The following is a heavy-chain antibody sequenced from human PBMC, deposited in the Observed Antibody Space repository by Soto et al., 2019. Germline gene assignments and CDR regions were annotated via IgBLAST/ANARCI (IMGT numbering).Heavy chain of an antibody. Sequence: SRTLSLTCAISGDSVSSNSAAWNWIRQSPSRGLEWLGRTYYRSKWYNDYAVSVKSRITINPDTSKNQFSLQLNSVTPEDTAVYYCARETPLLWFGELEGMDVWGQGTTVTVSS. CDR2: TYYRSKWYN. D-gene: IGHD3-10*01. V-gene: IGHV6-1*01. CDR3: ARETPLLWFGELEGMDV. CDR1: GDSVSSNSAA. J-gene: IGHJ6*02.